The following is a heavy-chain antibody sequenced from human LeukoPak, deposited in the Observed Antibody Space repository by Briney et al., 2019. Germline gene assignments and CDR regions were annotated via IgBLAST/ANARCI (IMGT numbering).Heavy chain of an antibody. CDR1: GGSISSSSYY. V-gene: IGHV4-39*01. CDR3: ARAPASSTINDAFDI. J-gene: IGHJ3*02. Sequence: PSETLSLTCTASGGSISSSSYYWGWIRQPPGKGLEWIGSIYYSGSTYYNPSLKSRVAISVDTSKNQFSLKLSSVTAADTAVYYCARAPASSTINDAFDIWGQGTMVTVSS. CDR2: IYYSGST. D-gene: IGHD2-2*01.